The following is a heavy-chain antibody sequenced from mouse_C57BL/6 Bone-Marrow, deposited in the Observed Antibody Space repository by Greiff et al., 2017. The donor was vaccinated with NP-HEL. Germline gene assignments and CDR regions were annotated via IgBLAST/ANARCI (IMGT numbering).Heavy chain of an antibody. D-gene: IGHD6-5*01. J-gene: IGHJ1*03. Sequence: VQLKESGPGLVAPSQSLSITCTVSGFSLTSYGVHWVRQPPGKGLEWLVVIWSDGSTTYNSALKSRPSISKDNSKSQVFLKMNRLQTDDTAMYYCARSRPYAPYFDVWGTGTTVTVSS. CDR3: ARSRPYAPYFDV. CDR1: GFSLTSYG. V-gene: IGHV2-6*03. CDR2: IWSDGST.